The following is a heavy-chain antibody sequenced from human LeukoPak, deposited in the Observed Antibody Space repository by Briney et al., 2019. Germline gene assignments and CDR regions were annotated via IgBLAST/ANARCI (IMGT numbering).Heavy chain of an antibody. J-gene: IGHJ4*02. D-gene: IGHD1-7*01. CDR1: GYTLTELS. V-gene: IGHV1-24*01. Sequence: ASVKVSCKVSGYTLTELSMHWVRQAPGKGLEGMGGFDPEDGETIYAQKFQGRVTMTEDTSTDTAYMELSSLRSEDTAVYYCATGPELRWVAEYYFDYWGQGTLVTVSS. CDR2: FDPEDGET. CDR3: ATGPELRWVAEYYFDY.